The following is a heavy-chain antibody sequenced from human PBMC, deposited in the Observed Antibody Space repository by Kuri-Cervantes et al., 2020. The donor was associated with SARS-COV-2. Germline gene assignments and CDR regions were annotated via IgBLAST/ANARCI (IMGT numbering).Heavy chain of an antibody. CDR1: GTTFSIFW. V-gene: IGHV3-7*04. Sequence: GESLKISCATSGTTFSIFWMTWVRQAPGKGLEWVANINQDGSEKSYVDSVKGRFTISRDNAKNSLYLQMNSLRAEDTAVYYCARGTLVPYYYDAFDVWGQGTTVTVSS. J-gene: IGHJ6*02. CDR3: ARGTLVPYYYDAFDV. D-gene: IGHD3-3*01. CDR2: INQDGSEK.